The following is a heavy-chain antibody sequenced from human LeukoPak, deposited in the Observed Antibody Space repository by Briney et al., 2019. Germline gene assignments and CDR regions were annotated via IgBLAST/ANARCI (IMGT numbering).Heavy chain of an antibody. CDR1: GGSISSGDYY. CDR2: IYYSGST. CDR3: ARGFFGTTVDY. Sequence: SETLSLTCTVSGGSISSGDYYWSWIRQPPGKGLEWIGYIYYSGSTYYNPSLKSRFTISVDTSKNQFSLKLSSATAADTAVYYCARGFFGTTVDYWGQGTLVTVSS. D-gene: IGHD1-7*01. V-gene: IGHV4-30-4*01. J-gene: IGHJ4*02.